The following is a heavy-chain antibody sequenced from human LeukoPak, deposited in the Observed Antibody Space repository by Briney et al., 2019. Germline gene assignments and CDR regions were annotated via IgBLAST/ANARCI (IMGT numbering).Heavy chain of an antibody. CDR3: ARHPGYSYGLNWFDP. D-gene: IGHD5-18*01. V-gene: IGHV4-59*08. CDR2: IYYSGST. Sequence: SETLSLTCTVSGGSMSSYYWSWIRQPPGKGLEWIGYIYYSGSTNYNPSLKSRVTISVDTSKNQFSLKLSSVTAADTAVYYCARHPGYSYGLNWFDPWGQGTLVTVSS. J-gene: IGHJ5*02. CDR1: GGSMSSYY.